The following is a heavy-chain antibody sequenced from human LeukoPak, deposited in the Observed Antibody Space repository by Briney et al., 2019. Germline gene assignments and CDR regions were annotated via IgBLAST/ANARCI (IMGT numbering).Heavy chain of an antibody. CDR1: GYTFTKYG. CDR3: ARXIRYYDSSGFYXXXDY. Sequence: DSQKVSCKVYGYTFTKYGISRVRQDPEKKIEWMGWISAYNGNTNYAQKLQGRVTMTTDTSTSTAYMELRSLRSDDTAVYYCARXIRYYDSSGFYXXXDYWGQGXXVTXXX. V-gene: IGHV1-18*01. CDR2: ISAYNGNT. J-gene: IGHJ4*02. D-gene: IGHD3-22*01.